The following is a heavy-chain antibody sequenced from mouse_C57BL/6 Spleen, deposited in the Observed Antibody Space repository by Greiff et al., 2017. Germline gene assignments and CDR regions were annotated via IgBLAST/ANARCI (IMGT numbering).Heavy chain of an antibody. J-gene: IGHJ1*03. Sequence: SGPVLVKPGASVKMSCKASGYTFTDYYMNWVKQSHGKSLEWIGVINPYNGGTSYNQKFKGKATLTVDKSSSTAYMELNSLTSEDSAVYYCAGKSGPYGSSGYVDVWGTGTTVTVSS. D-gene: IGHD1-1*01. V-gene: IGHV1-19*01. CDR2: INPYNGGT. CDR1: GYTFTDYY. CDR3: AGKSGPYGSSGYVDV.